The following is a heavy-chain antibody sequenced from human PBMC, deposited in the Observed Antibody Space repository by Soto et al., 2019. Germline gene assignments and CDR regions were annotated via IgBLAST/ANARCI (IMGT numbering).Heavy chain of an antibody. CDR3: ARESGGATATLDYYYFYMDV. J-gene: IGHJ6*03. CDR1: GDSFNDYY. V-gene: IGHV1-2*04. CDR2: SNPNSGVT. Sequence: QVQLVQSGAEVRKPGASVTVSCRSSGDSFNDYYIHWVRQAPGQGLECMGWSNPNSGVTKYAQKFQGWVSMTRDTSIRTVYMQLSRLRSDDTAVYYCARESGGATATLDYYYFYMDVWGTGTTVTVSS. D-gene: IGHD5-12*01.